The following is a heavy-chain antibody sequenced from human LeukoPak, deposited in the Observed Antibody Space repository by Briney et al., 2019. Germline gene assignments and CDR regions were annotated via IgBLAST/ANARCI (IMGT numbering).Heavy chain of an antibody. CDR1: GYTFTSYG. CDR2: ISAYNGNT. CDR3: ARAYDILTGYYNFDY. Sequence: ASVKVSCKASGYTFTSYGISWVRQAPGQGLEWTGWISAYNGNTNYAQKLQGRVTMTTDTSTSTAYMELRSLRSDDTAVYYCARAYDILTGYYNFDYWGQGTLVTVSS. V-gene: IGHV1-18*01. J-gene: IGHJ4*02. D-gene: IGHD3-9*01.